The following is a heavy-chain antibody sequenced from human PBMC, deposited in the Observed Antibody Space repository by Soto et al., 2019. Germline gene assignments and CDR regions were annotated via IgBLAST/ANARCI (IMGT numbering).Heavy chain of an antibody. CDR1: GFTFSSYS. CDR3: SRDLGVVAELRRGGDY. J-gene: IGHJ4*02. D-gene: IGHD6-13*01. CDR2: ISSSSSYI. Sequence: GGSLRLSCAASGFTFSSYSMNWVRQAPGKGLEWVSSISSSSSYIYYADSVKGRFTISRDNAKNSLYLQMNSRTAEDTAVYDCSRDLGVVAELRRGGDYWGQGTLVTVSS. V-gene: IGHV3-21*01.